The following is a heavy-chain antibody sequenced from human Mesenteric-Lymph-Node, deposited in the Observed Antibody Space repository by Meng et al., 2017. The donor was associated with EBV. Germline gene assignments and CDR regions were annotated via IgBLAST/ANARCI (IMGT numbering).Heavy chain of an antibody. Sequence: QVHCHQWRTAMLKPTQTLSLTCALYGDSCIGFVWIRTRPRLGQGLLRIGDINHGGRTNYIPSLESRVTISIGASKIQFSLKLMYVTAADTAVYYCARGGGVLTPLDYWGQGGLVTVSS. V-gene: IGHV4-34*01. D-gene: IGHD4-23*01. CDR1: GDSCIGFV. CDR3: ARGGGVLTPLDY. CDR2: INHGGRT. J-gene: IGHJ4*02.